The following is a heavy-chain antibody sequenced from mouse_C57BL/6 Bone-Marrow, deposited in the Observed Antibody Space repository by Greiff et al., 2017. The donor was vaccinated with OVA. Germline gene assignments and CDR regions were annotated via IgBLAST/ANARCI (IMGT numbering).Heavy chain of an antibody. V-gene: IGHV2-6*03. Sequence: VMLVESGPGLVAPSQSLSITCTVSGFSLTSYGVHWVRQPPGKGLEWLVVIWSDGSTTYNSALKSRLSISKDNSKSQVFLKMNSRQTDDTAMYYGARDGYYPSYWYFDVWGTGTTVTVSS. CDR1: GFSLTSYG. CDR2: IWSDGST. CDR3: ARDGYYPSYWYFDV. D-gene: IGHD2-3*01. J-gene: IGHJ1*03.